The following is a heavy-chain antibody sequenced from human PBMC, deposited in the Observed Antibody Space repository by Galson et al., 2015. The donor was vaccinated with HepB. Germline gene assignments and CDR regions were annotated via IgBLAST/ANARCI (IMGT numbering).Heavy chain of an antibody. CDR1: SYSFSVYG. CDR3: GRKIPTGSYYDY. V-gene: IGHV1-18*01. Sequence: SVKVSCKASSYSFSVYGLTWVRQAPGQGLEWLGWINPNNGDANYAQKFQGRVTVTIDTSTSTVYMELTSLRPDDTAVYYCGRKIPTGSYYDYWGQGTLVTVSS. CDR2: INPNNGDA. D-gene: IGHD1-14*01. J-gene: IGHJ4*02.